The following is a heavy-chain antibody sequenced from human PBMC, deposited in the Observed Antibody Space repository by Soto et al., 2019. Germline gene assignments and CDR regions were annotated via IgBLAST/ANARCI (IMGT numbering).Heavy chain of an antibody. Sequence: PGESLKISCKGSGYSFTSYWIGWVRQMPGKGLEWMGIIYPGDSDTRYSPSFQGQVTISADKSISTAYPQWTSLKASDTAIYYCSKFKYSTSVRYLQHWGQGTPVTVSS. V-gene: IGHV5-51*01. CDR1: GYSFTSYW. CDR2: IYPGDSDT. J-gene: IGHJ1*01. CDR3: SKFKYSTSVRYLQH. D-gene: IGHD6-6*01.